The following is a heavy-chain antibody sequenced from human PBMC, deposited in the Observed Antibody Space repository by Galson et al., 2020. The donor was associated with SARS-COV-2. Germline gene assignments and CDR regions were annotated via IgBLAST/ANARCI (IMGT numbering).Heavy chain of an antibody. V-gene: IGHV3-48*03. Sequence: GGSLRLSCAASGFTFSSYEMNWVRQAPGKGLEWVSYISSSGSTIYYADSVKGRFTISRDNAKNSLYLQMNSLRAEDTAVYYCASVSSGWSQSEYYMDVWGKGPRSPSP. CDR3: ASVSSGWSQSEYYMDV. J-gene: IGHJ6*03. D-gene: IGHD6-19*01. CDR1: GFTFSSYE. CDR2: ISSSGSTI.